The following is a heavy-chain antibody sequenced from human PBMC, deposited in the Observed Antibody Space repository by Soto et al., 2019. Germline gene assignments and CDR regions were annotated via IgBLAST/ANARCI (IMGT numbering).Heavy chain of an antibody. D-gene: IGHD4-17*01. Sequence: QVQLVESGGGLVKPGGSLRLSCAASGFTFSDYYMNWIRQAPGKGLEWISYISRSGGTIYYADSVKGRFTISRDNAKDSLYLQMNSLRAEDTAVYYCAREGHDYGGNSRKSANWLDPWGQGTLVTVSS. CDR3: AREGHDYGGNSRKSANWLDP. CDR2: ISRSGGTI. V-gene: IGHV3-11*01. CDR1: GFTFSDYY. J-gene: IGHJ5*02.